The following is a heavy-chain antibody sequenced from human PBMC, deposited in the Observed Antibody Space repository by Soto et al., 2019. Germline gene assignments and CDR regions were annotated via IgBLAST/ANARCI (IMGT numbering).Heavy chain of an antibody. D-gene: IGHD6-19*01. V-gene: IGHV4-4*02. CDR1: GPSINTNW. Sequence: SETLSLTCAVSGPSINTNWWSWVRQPPGKGLEWIGEVYHSGSTNYNPSLMGRVTILLDKSSNQLSLQLSSVTAADTAVYYCARHIAVAGTRGFDYWGQGTRVTVS. CDR3: ARHIAVAGTRGFDY. J-gene: IGHJ4*02. CDR2: VYHSGST.